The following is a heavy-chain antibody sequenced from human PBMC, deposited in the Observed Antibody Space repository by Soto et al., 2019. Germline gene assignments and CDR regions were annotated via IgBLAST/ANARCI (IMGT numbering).Heavy chain of an antibody. J-gene: IGHJ4*02. V-gene: IGHV1-46*04. CDR1: GYTFTSYY. D-gene: IGHD5-12*01. CDR2: INPSGGST. CDR3: ARSNSWWLRTGYFDY. Sequence: ASVKVSCKASGYTFTSYYMHWVRQAPGQGLEWMGIINPSGGSTSYADSVKGRFTISRDNSKNTLYLQMNSLRAEDTAVYYCARSNSWWLRTGYFDYWGQGTLVTVSS.